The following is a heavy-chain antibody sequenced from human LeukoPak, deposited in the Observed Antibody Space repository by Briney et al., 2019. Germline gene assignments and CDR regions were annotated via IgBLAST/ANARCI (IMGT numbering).Heavy chain of an antibody. J-gene: IGHJ4*02. Sequence: ASVKVSCKASGGTFSSYAISRVRQAPGQRLEWMGRIMPIFGTANYAQKFEGRVTITTDESTSTAYMELSSLRSEDTAVYYCARASVVVPADFDYWGQGTLVTVSS. D-gene: IGHD2-2*01. CDR2: IMPIFGTA. CDR3: ARASVVVPADFDY. CDR1: GGTFSSYA. V-gene: IGHV1-69*05.